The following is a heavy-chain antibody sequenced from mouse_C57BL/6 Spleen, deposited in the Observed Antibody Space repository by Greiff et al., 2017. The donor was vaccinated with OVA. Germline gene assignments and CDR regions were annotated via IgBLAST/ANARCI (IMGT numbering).Heavy chain of an antibody. D-gene: IGHD1-1*01. Sequence: VQLQQSGAELARPGASVKLSCKASGYTFTSYGISWVKQRTGQGLEWIGEIYPRSGNTYYNEKFKGKATLTADKSSRTAYMELRSLTSEDSAVYFCARLGGSSYWYFDVWGTGTTVTVAS. V-gene: IGHV1-81*01. CDR1: GYTFTSYG. J-gene: IGHJ1*03. CDR3: ARLGGSSYWYFDV. CDR2: IYPRSGNT.